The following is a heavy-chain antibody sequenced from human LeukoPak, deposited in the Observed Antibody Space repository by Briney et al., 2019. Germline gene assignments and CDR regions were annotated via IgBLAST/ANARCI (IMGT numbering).Heavy chain of an antibody. CDR1: GGTFSNYA. CDR2: IIPIFGTA. V-gene: IGHV1-69*13. Sequence: SVKVSCKASGGTFSNYAISWVRQAPGQGLEWMGGIIPIFGTANYAQKFQGRVTITADESTSTAYMELSSLRSEDTAVYYCMKGGLKVDHWYYYYMDVWGKGTTVTISS. J-gene: IGHJ6*03. CDR3: MKGGLKVDHWYYYYMDV.